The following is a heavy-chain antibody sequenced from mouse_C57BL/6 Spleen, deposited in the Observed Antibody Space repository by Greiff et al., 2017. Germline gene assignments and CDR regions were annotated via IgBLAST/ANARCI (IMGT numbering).Heavy chain of an antibody. CDR2: IWRGGST. J-gene: IGHJ1*03. CDR3: AAYGYTWYFDV. CDR1: GFSLTSYG. Sequence: VQLQQSGPGLVQPSQSLSITCTVSGFSLTSYGVHWVRQSPGKGLAWLGVIWRGGSTDYNAAFMSRLSITKDNSKSQVFFKMNSLHADDTAIYYCAAYGYTWYFDVWGTGTAVTVSS. D-gene: IGHD2-2*01. V-gene: IGHV2-5*01.